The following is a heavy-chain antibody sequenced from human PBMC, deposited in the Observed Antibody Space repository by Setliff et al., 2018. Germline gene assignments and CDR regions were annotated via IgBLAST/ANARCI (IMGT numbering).Heavy chain of an antibody. D-gene: IGHD3-10*01. CDR2: IHASGGA. V-gene: IGHV4-59*08. Sequence: PSETLSLTCTVSGDSMSDSYWIWIRQAPGKGLENIAFIHASGGAHHNPSLRSRVTISVDTSKNQFSLRLSSVTAADTAVYYCVRPHYGSGGYFNSLSAFDIWGRGTMVTVSS. J-gene: IGHJ3*02. CDR3: VRPHYGSGGYFNSLSAFDI. CDR1: GDSMSDSY.